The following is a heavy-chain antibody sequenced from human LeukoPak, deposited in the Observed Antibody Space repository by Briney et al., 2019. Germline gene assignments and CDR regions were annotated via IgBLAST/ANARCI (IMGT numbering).Heavy chain of an antibody. CDR1: GGSFSGYY. V-gene: IGHV4-34*01. CDR3: ARGLPKDIVVVVAAYFDY. D-gene: IGHD2-15*01. J-gene: IGHJ4*02. Sequence: PSETLSLTCAVYGGSFSGYYWSWIRQPPGKGLEWIGEINHSGSTNYNPSLKSRVTISVDTSKNQFSLKLSSVTAADTAVYYCARGLPKDIVVVVAAYFDYWGQGTLVTVSS. CDR2: INHSGST.